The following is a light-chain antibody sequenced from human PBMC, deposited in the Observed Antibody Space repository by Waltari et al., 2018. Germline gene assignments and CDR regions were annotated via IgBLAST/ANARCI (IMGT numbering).Light chain of an antibody. CDR3: ATWDDSLNSWV. Sequence: QPVFTLPPSASGTPGQVVSFSCSGSSSNVGNNYVNWYQQLPGTAPKLLIYKNDQRPSGVPDRFFGSKSGTSASLVISGLRSEDEGHYTCATWDDSLNSWVFGGGTKLTIL. V-gene: IGLV1-47*01. CDR1: SSNVGNNY. J-gene: IGLJ3*02. CDR2: KND.